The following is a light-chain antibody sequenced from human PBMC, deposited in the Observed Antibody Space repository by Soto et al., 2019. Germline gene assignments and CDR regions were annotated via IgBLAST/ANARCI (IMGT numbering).Light chain of an antibody. V-gene: IGKV3-20*01. CDR3: QRYGTSLTWT. Sequence: EIVLTQSPGTLSLSPGERATLSFMASQSVSSSYLAWYQQKPGQAPRLLIYGASSRATGIPDRFSGSGSGTDFTLTISRLEPEDFAVYYCQRYGTSLTWTFGQGTKVDIK. CDR2: GAS. CDR1: QSVSSSY. J-gene: IGKJ1*01.